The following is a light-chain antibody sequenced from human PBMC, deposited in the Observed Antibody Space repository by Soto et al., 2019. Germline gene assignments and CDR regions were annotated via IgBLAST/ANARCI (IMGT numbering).Light chain of an antibody. Sequence: EIVLTQSPVTLSLSPGERATLSCRASQSVSSYLVWYQQKPGQAPRLLIYEASNRATGIPARFGGSGSGTDFTLTISSLEPEDFAVYYCQKYNTARWTFGQGTKVEIK. CDR2: EAS. CDR1: QSVSSY. CDR3: QKYNTARWT. V-gene: IGKV3-11*01. J-gene: IGKJ1*01.